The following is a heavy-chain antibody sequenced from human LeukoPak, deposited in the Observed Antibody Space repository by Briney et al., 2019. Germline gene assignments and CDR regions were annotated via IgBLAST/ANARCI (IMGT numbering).Heavy chain of an antibody. J-gene: IGHJ5*02. CDR2: IKQDGSEK. CDR3: ARKYSYDSSAYYYLP. D-gene: IGHD3-22*01. V-gene: IGHV3-7*04. CDR1: GFTFSVYW. Sequence: GGSLRLSCAASGFTFSVYWMSWVRQAPGKGLEWVANIKQDGSEKYYVDSVKGRFTISRDNAKNSLYLQMNSLRAEDTAVYYCARKYSYDSSAYYYLPWGQGTLVTVSS.